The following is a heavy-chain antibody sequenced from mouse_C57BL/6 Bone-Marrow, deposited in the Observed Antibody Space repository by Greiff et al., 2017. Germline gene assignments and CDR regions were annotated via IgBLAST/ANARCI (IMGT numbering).Heavy chain of an antibody. Sequence: EVQVVESGGGLVKPGGSVKLSCAASGFTFSDYGMHWVRQGPGKGLEWVAYISSGSSTNYYAETVKGRFTISRDNAKNTLFLQMTSLRSEDSAMYYCAKSGFYYGYFDYWGQGTTLTVSS. CDR2: ISSGSSTN. CDR3: AKSGFYYGYFDY. CDR1: GFTFSDYG. D-gene: IGHD2-1*01. V-gene: IGHV5-17*01. J-gene: IGHJ2*01.